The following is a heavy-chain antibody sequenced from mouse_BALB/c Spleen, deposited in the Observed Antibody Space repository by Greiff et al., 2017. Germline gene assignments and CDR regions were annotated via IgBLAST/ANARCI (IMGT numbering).Heavy chain of an antibody. Sequence: EVQGVESGGGLVQPGGSRKLSCAASGFTFSSFGMHWVRQAPEKGLEWVAYISSGSSTIYYADTVKGRFTISRDNPKNTLFLQMTSLRSEDTAMYYCARIHYYGSSPFAYWGQGTLVTVSA. J-gene: IGHJ3*01. CDR3: ARIHYYGSSPFAY. CDR2: ISSGSSTI. V-gene: IGHV5-17*02. CDR1: GFTFSSFG. D-gene: IGHD1-1*01.